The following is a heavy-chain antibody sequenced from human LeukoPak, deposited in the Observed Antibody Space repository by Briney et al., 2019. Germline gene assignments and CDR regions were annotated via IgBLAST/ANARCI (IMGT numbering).Heavy chain of an antibody. CDR1: GGSISSYY. V-gene: IGHV4-59*12. CDR3: ARVSFGELFYFDY. Sequence: SETLSLTCTVSGGSISSYYWSWIRQPPGKGLEWIAYIYSSGSTNYNPSLKSRVTISVDTSKNQFSLKLSSVTAADTAVYYCARVSFGELFYFDYWGQGTLVTVSS. CDR2: IYSSGST. D-gene: IGHD3-10*01. J-gene: IGHJ4*02.